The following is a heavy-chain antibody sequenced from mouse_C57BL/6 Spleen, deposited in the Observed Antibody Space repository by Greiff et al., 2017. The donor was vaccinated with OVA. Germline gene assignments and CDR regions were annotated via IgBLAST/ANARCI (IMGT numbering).Heavy chain of an antibody. CDR3: AREGTRGYFDV. J-gene: IGHJ1*03. CDR2: IYPRSGNT. V-gene: IGHV1-81*01. CDR1: GYTFTSYG. Sequence: QVQLQQSGAELARPGASVKLSCKASGYTFTSYGISWVKQRTGQGLEWIGEIYPRSGNTYYNEKFKGKATLTADKSSSTAYMELRSLTSEDSAVYFCAREGTRGYFDVWGTGTTVTVAS. D-gene: IGHD3-3*01.